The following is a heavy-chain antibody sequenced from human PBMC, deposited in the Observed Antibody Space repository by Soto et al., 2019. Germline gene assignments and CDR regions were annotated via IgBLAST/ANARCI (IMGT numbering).Heavy chain of an antibody. D-gene: IGHD3-10*01. V-gene: IGHV4-31*03. J-gene: IGHJ4*02. Sequence: QVQLQESGPGLVKPSQTLSLTCTVSGDSLSRGGYYWSWIRQHPGKGLEWIGYIYFSGSAYYNPSLKSRVTRSIDTSKNQFSLRLTSLTAADTAVYYCAKSSVRGIKHSWGQGTLAIVSS. CDR2: IYFSGSA. CDR1: GDSLSRGGYY. CDR3: AKSSVRGIKHS.